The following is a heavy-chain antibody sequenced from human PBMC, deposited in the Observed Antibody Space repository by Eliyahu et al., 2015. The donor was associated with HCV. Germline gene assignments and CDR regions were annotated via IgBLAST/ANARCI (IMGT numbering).Heavy chain of an antibody. CDR3: ARDTLGGYSYGYGADY. CDR2: ISSSGSXI. J-gene: IGHJ4*02. V-gene: IGHV3-48*03. D-gene: IGHD5-18*01. Sequence: EVQLVESGGGLVQPGGSLRLXCAAXGFTFXSXXMNWXRQAPGKGLEWVSYISSSGSXIYYADSVKGRFTISRDNAKNSLYLQMNSLRAEDTAVYYCARDTLGGYSYGYGADYWGQGTLVTVSS. CDR1: GFTFXSXX.